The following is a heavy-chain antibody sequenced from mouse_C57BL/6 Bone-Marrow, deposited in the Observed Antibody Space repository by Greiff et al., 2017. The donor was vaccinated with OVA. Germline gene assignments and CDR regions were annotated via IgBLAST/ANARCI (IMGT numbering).Heavy chain of an antibody. CDR1: GYTFTSYG. CDR2: IYPRSGNT. J-gene: IGHJ4*01. D-gene: IGHD2-2*01. V-gene: IGHV1-81*01. Sequence: QVQLQQSGAELARPGASVKLSCKASGYTFTSYGISWVKQRTGQGLEWIGEIYPRSGNTYYNEKFKGKATLTADKSSSTAYMELRSLTSEDSAVYFCARGLMVTTCYAMDYWGQGTSVTVSS. CDR3: ARGLMVTTCYAMDY.